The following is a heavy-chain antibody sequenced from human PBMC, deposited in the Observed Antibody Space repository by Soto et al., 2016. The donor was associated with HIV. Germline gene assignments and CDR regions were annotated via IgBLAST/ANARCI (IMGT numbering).Heavy chain of an antibody. CDR2: TKSKPDGGTT. CDR1: GFTFSNAW. J-gene: IGHJ4*02. CDR3: TTDRIPNHYDSSGYFSY. Sequence: EVQLVESGGGLVKPGGSLRLSCAASGFTFSNAWMSWIRQAPGKGLEWLGRTKSKPDGGTTDYAAPVKDRSTISRDDSKNTLYLQMNSLKTEDTAVYYCTTDRIPNHYDSSGYFSYWGQGTLVTVSS. V-gene: IGHV3-15*01. D-gene: IGHD3-22*01.